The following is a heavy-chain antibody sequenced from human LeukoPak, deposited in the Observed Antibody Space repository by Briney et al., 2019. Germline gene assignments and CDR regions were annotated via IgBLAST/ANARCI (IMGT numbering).Heavy chain of an antibody. Sequence: ASVKVSCKASGYTFTDYYMHWVRQAPGQGFEWMGWSNPNDGDTNYAQKFQGRVTMTRDTSISTAHMEVSRLRSDDTAVYYCARANFLYCSSTTCLFDYWGQGTLVTVSS. V-gene: IGHV1-2*02. CDR2: SNPNDGDT. CDR3: ARANFLYCSSTTCLFDY. D-gene: IGHD2-2*01. J-gene: IGHJ4*02. CDR1: GYTFTDYY.